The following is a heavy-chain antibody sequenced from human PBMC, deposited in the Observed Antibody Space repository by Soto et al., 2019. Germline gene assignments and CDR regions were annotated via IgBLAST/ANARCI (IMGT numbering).Heavy chain of an antibody. CDR1: GFTFNHYA. CDR2: VSGRGGST. D-gene: IGHD4-17*01. Sequence: VQLLESWGGLVQPGGSLRLACTASGFTFNHYAMSWVRQAPRKGLEWVSAVSGRGGSTKYADSVKGRFIISRDNSNSTLYLQMDSLRGEDTAVYYCAKDSTVTTSLYFYYYGFDVWGQGTTVTVSS. CDR3: AKDSTVTTSLYFYYYGFDV. J-gene: IGHJ6*02. V-gene: IGHV3-23*01.